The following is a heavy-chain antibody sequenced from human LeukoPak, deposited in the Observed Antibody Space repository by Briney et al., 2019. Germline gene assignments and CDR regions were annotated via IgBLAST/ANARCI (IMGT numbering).Heavy chain of an antibody. CDR3: ARETNVAAAGLFDC. CDR1: GFTFSSYG. D-gene: IGHD6-13*01. Sequence: GGSLRLSCAASGFTFSSYGMHWVRQAPGKGLEWVAVIWYDGSNKYYADSVKGRFTISRDNSKNTLYLQMNSLRAEDTAVYYCARETNVAAAGLFDCWGQGTLVTVSS. J-gene: IGHJ4*02. V-gene: IGHV3-33*01. CDR2: IWYDGSNK.